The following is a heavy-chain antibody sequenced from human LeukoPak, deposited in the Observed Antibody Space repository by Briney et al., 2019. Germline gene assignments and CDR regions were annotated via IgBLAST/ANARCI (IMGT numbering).Heavy chain of an antibody. V-gene: IGHV3-30-3*01. CDR2: ISYDGSNK. Sequence: GGSLRLSCAASGFTFSSYAMHWVRQAPGKGLEWVAVISYDGSNKYYADSVKGRFTISRDNSKNTLYLQMNSLRAEDTAVYYCAGVGPEDYGGNSDYWGQGTLVTVSS. CDR3: AGVGPEDYGGNSDY. CDR1: GFTFSSYA. J-gene: IGHJ4*02. D-gene: IGHD4-23*01.